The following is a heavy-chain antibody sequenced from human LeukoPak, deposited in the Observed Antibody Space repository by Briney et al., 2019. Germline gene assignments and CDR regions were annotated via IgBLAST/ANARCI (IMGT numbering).Heavy chain of an antibody. D-gene: IGHD2-2*01. CDR3: ARDPWGGDIVVVPAAIHDP. CDR1: GYTFTDYY. J-gene: IGHJ5*02. Sequence: ASVKVSCKASGYTFTDYYIHWVRQAPGQGLEWMGRINPNSGGTNYAQKLQGRVTMTRDTSISTAYMELSRLRSDDTAVFYCARDPWGGDIVVVPAAIHDPWGQGTLVTVSS. CDR2: INPNSGGT. V-gene: IGHV1-2*06.